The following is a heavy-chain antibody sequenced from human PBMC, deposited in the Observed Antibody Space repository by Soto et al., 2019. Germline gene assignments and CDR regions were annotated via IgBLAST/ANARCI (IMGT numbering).Heavy chain of an antibody. V-gene: IGHV4-31*02. CDR1: GGSISSGGYY. D-gene: IGHD1-26*01. CDR2: IYYSGST. Sequence: TVSGGSISSGGYYWSWIRQHPGKGLEWIGYIYYSGSTYYSPSLKSRVTISVDTSKNQFSLKLSSVTAADTAVYYCARAVRGSYYDSWGQGTLVTVTP. CDR3: ARAVRGSYYDS. J-gene: IGHJ4*02.